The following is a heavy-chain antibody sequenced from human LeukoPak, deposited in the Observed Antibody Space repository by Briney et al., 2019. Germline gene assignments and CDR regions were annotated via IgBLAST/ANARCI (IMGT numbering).Heavy chain of an antibody. CDR2: MSANSGNT. D-gene: IGHD5-18*01. CDR1: GYTFTSYG. J-gene: IGHJ4*02. Sequence: ASVKVSCKASGYTFTSYGINWVRQAPGQGLEWMGWMSANSGNTNYAQKFQGRVTMTTDTSTSTAYMELRSLRSDDTAVYYCARDRGEEIQLWLPPDYWGQGTLVTVSS. CDR3: ARDRGEEIQLWLPPDY. V-gene: IGHV1-18*01.